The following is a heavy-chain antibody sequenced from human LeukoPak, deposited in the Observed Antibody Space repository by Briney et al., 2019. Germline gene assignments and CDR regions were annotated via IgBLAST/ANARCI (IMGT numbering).Heavy chain of an antibody. CDR1: GFTFTSYA. J-gene: IGHJ4*02. D-gene: IGHD4-17*01. V-gene: IGHV3-23*01. Sequence: GGSLRLSCQPSGFTFTSYAMNWVRHPPGKGLEWVSGIRAGGTFTYYADSVKSRFAISRENSRTTLYLQMNSLRADDTAVYYCAKDLDYGAYGYDFDYWGQGTLVTVSS. CDR3: AKDLDYGAYGYDFDY. CDR2: IRAGGTFT.